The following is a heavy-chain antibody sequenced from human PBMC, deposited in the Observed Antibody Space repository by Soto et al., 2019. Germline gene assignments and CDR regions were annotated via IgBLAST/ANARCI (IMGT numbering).Heavy chain of an antibody. D-gene: IGHD2-15*01. CDR2: IYHSGST. J-gene: IGHJ3*02. V-gene: IGHV4-30-2*01. Sequence: QLQLQESGSGLVKPSQTLSLTCAVSGGSISSGGYSWSWIRQPPGKGLEWIGYIYHSGSTYYNPSLKIRVTISVDRSKNQFSLKLSSVTAADTAVYYCARGGAVVVVAATHDAFDIWGQGTMVTVSS. CDR3: ARGGAVVVVAATHDAFDI. CDR1: GGSISSGGYS.